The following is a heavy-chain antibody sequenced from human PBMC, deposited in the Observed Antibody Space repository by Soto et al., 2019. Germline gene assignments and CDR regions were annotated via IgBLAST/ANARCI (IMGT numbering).Heavy chain of an antibody. V-gene: IGHV4-4*01. CDR2: VYHNERT. CDR3: ARDAAVPGETDRFDY. Sequence: PSLTCAVSGASMFDNFWWSWVRQVPGKGLEWIGEVYHNERTNFNPSLKTRVSMSIDTSKSQFSLKLTSVTAADTAIYFCARDAAVPGETDRFDYWGQGGLVTVSS. D-gene: IGHD3-16*01. J-gene: IGHJ4*02. CDR1: GASMFDNFW.